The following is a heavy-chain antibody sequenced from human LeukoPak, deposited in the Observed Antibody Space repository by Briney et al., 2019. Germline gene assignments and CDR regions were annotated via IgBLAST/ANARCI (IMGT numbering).Heavy chain of an antibody. CDR1: GVTFCDYF. CDR2: ISSRGSTI. Sequence: GGCLRLSSAASGVTFCDYFMCWEREAPGEGVGWGSHISSRGSTIYYADSVKGRFTISRDHAKNSLHLQTTSLRAEDTAVYHCARGRSSGYYYPFDYWGQGTLVTVSS. CDR3: ARGRSSGYYYPFDY. V-gene: IGHV3-11*01. D-gene: IGHD3-22*01. J-gene: IGHJ4*02.